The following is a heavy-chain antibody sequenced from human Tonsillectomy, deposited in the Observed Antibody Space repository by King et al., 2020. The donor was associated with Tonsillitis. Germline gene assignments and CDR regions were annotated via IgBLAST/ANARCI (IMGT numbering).Heavy chain of an antibody. CDR3: ARENYYDSSGYYYYYFDY. CDR1: GYTFTSYA. CDR2: ISAYNGNT. V-gene: IGHV1-18*01. D-gene: IGHD3-22*01. Sequence: VQLVESGAEVKKPVASVKVSCKASGYTFTSYAISWVRQAPGQGLEWMGWISAYNGNTNYAQKLQGRVTMTTDTSTSTAYMELRSLRSDDTAVYYCARENYYDSSGYYYYYFDYWGQGTLVTVSS. J-gene: IGHJ4*02.